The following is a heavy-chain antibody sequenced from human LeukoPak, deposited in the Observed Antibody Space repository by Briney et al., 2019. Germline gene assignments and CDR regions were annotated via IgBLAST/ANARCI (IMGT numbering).Heavy chain of an antibody. V-gene: IGHV4-39*07. CDR3: VRVGTDLTPFDF. J-gene: IGHJ4*02. D-gene: IGHD1-1*01. CDR2: IYYSGST. Sequence: SETLSLTCTVSGGSISSSSYYWGWIRQPPGKGLEWIGSIYYSGSTYYNPSLKSRVTISVNTSKNQFSLRLYSVTAADTAFYYCVRVGTDLTPFDFWGQGTLVTVSS. CDR1: GGSISSSSYY.